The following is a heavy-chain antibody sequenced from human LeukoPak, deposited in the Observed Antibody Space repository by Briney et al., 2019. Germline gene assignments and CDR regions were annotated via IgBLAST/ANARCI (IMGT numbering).Heavy chain of an antibody. CDR1: GYTFTSYA. Sequence: ASVKVSCKASGYTFTSYAMHWVRQAPGQRLEWMGWINAGNGNTKYSQEFQGRVTITRGTSASTAYMELSSLRSEDMAVYYCARGSSGWYVVDYWGQGPLVTVSS. V-gene: IGHV1-3*03. D-gene: IGHD6-19*01. J-gene: IGHJ4*02. CDR2: INAGNGNT. CDR3: ARGSSGWYVVDY.